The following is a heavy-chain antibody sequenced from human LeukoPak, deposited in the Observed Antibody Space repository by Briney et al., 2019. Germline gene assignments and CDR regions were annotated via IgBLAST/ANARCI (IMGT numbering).Heavy chain of an antibody. CDR2: IYSGGST. D-gene: IGHD5-18*01. CDR1: GLTVSSNY. Sequence: GGSLRLSCAASGLTVSSNYMSWVRQAPGKGLEWVSVIYSGGSTYYADSVKGRFTISRDYSKNTLYLQMNSLRAEDTAVYYCARVRRGYSYGYVDYWGQGTLVTVSS. CDR3: ARVRRGYSYGYVDY. V-gene: IGHV3-66*01. J-gene: IGHJ4*02.